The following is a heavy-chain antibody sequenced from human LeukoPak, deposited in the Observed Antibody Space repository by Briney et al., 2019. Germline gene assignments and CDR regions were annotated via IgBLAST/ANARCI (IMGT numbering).Heavy chain of an antibody. J-gene: IGHJ6*02. CDR1: GFTFDDYA. Sequence: GRSLRLSCAASGFTFDDYAMHWVRQAPGKGLEWVSGVSWNTGLIGYADSVKGRFTIFRDTAKNSLSLQMNSLRAEDTALYYCAKSRFVSTTGIYYYGMDVWGQGTTVTVSS. D-gene: IGHD5/OR15-5a*01. CDR3: AKSRFVSTTGIYYYGMDV. V-gene: IGHV3-9*01. CDR2: VSWNTGLI.